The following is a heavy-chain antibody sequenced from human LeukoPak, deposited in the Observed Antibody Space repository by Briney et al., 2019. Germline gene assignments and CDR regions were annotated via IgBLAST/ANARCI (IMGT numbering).Heavy chain of an antibody. D-gene: IGHD5-18*01. CDR2: IYYSGST. Sequence: SETLSLTCTVSGGSISSSSYYWGWIRQPPGKGLEWIGSIYYSGSTYYNPSLKSRVTISVDTSKNQFSLKLSSVTAADTAVYYCARGSRGYSYGWYFQHWGQGTLVTVSS. CDR3: ARGSRGYSYGWYFQH. V-gene: IGHV4-39*07. J-gene: IGHJ1*01. CDR1: GGSISSSSYY.